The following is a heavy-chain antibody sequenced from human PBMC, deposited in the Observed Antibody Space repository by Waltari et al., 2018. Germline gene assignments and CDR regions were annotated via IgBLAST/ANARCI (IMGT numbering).Heavy chain of an antibody. V-gene: IGHV4-38-2*02. J-gene: IGHJ2*01. CDR3: AREPIVGATAFWYFDL. CDR1: GYSISSGYY. CDR2: IYHSGVT. D-gene: IGHD1-26*01. Sequence: QVQLQESGPGLVKPSETLSLTCTVSGYSISSGYYWGWIRQPPGKGLEWIGSIYHSGVTYHNPPLTSRVTISVDTSKNQFSLKLSSVTAADTAVYYCAREPIVGATAFWYFDLWGRGTLVTVSS.